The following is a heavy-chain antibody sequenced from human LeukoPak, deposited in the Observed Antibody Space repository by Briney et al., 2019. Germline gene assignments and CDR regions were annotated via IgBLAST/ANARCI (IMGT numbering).Heavy chain of an antibody. J-gene: IGHJ4*02. CDR2: IYHSGST. V-gene: IGHV4-4*02. D-gene: IGHD5-18*01. CDR3: AKDSRGERGYSYGLPDY. CDR1: GGSISSSNW. Sequence: SGTLSLTCAVSGGSISSSNWWSWVRQPPGKGLEWIGEIYHSGSTNYNPSLKSRVTISVDKSRNQFSLKLSSVTAADTAVYYCAKDSRGERGYSYGLPDYWGQGTLVTVSS.